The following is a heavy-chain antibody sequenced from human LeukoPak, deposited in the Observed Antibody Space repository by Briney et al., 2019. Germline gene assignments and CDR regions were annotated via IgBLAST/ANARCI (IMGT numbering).Heavy chain of an antibody. V-gene: IGHV4/OR15-8*01. CDR1: GGSIYSPNW. D-gene: IGHD4-17*01. CDR3: ASRDDSGPY. CDR2: VSHTGRT. J-gene: IGHJ4*02. Sequence: SETLSLTCVVSGGSIYSPNWWTWVRPPPGKGLEWIGEVSHTGRTNYHPSLQSRVTISLDESKNHFSLRVTSMTAADTAVYYCASRDDSGPYWGQGTLVTVSS.